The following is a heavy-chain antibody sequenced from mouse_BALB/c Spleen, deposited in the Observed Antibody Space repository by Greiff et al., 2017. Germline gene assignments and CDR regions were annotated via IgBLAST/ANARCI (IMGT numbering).Heavy chain of an antibody. CDR2: ISSGSSTI. D-gene: IGHD4-1*01. J-gene: IGHJ4*01. V-gene: IGHV5-17*02. CDR3: ARYRTGYYYAMDY. Sequence: EVKLVESGGGLVQPGGSRKLSCAASGFTFSSFGMHWVRQAPEKGLEWVAYISSGSSTIYYADTVKGRFTISRDNPKNTLFLQMTSLRSEDTAMYYCARYRTGYYYAMDYWGQGTSVTVSS. CDR1: GFTFSSFG.